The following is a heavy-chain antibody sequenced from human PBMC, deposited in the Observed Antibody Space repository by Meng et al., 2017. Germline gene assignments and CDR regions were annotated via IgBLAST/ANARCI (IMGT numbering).Heavy chain of an antibody. CDR2: INPNSGGT. D-gene: IGHD3-22*01. CDR1: GYTFTGYY. V-gene: IGHV1-2*06. CDR3: ARALIVVANWFDP. J-gene: IGHJ5*02. Sequence: VELVQSGGEVKKPGASVKVSCKASGYTFTGYYMHWVRQAPGQGLEWMGRINPNSGGTNYAQKFQGRVTMTRDTSISTAYMELSRLRSDDTAVYYCARALIVVANWFDPWGQGTLVTVSS.